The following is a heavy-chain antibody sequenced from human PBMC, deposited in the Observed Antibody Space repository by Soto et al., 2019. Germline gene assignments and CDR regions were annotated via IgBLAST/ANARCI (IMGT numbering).Heavy chain of an antibody. Sequence: GGSLRLSCATSGFTFSSYGMHWVRQAPGKGLEWVAVISYDGSNKYYADSEKGRFTISRDNSKNTLYLQMNSLRAEDTAVYYCAKGWWLVLYYFDYWGQGTLVTVSS. CDR3: AKGWWLVLYYFDY. V-gene: IGHV3-30*18. CDR2: ISYDGSNK. D-gene: IGHD6-19*01. CDR1: GFTFSSYG. J-gene: IGHJ4*02.